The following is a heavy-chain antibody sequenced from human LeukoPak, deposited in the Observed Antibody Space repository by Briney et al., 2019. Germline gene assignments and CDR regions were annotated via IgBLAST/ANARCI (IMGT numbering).Heavy chain of an antibody. CDR1: GYTFTGYY. Sequence: ASVKVSCKASGYTFTGYYMHWVRQAPGQGLEWMGWINPNSGGTNYAQKFQGRVTMTRDTSISTAYMELSRLRSDDTAVYYCARDRTHCGGDCYSDSLDYWGQGTLVTVSS. J-gene: IGHJ4*02. V-gene: IGHV1-2*02. CDR3: ARDRTHCGGDCYSDSLDY. D-gene: IGHD2-21*02. CDR2: INPNSGGT.